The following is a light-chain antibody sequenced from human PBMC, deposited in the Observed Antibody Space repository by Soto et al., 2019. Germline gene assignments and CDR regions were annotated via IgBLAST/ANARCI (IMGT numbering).Light chain of an antibody. CDR3: QQYSNAPFT. V-gene: IGKV3-20*01. J-gene: IGKJ3*01. CDR1: QSVFSSY. CDR2: GAS. Sequence: EIGLTQSPGTLSFSPGERATLTCRASQSVFSSYLAWFQQKPGQAPRLLIYGASSRATGIPDRFSGSGSGTDFTLTISRLEPEDFAVYYCQQYSNAPFTFGPGTKVDIK.